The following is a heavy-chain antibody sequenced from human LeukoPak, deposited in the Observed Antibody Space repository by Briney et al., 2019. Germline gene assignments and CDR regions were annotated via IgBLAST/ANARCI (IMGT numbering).Heavy chain of an antibody. CDR3: ARQTAMGRSGDY. CDR1: GYSFTSYW. CDR2: IDPSDSET. Sequence: NLRESLKISCKASGYSFTSYWIGWVRRMPGKGLEWMGIIDPSDSETRYTPSFQGQVTISVDKSLTTAYLQWNSLKASDTAMYYCARQTAMGRSGDYWGQGTLVTVSS. V-gene: IGHV5-51*01. J-gene: IGHJ4*02. D-gene: IGHD5-18*01.